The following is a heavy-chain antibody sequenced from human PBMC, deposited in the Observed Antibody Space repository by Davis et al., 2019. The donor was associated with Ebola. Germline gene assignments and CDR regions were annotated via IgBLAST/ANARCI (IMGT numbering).Heavy chain of an antibody. J-gene: IGHJ4*02. D-gene: IGHD3-3*01. CDR2: ISSSGSTI. V-gene: IGHV3-11*01. CDR1: GFTFSDYY. Sequence: GGSLRLSCAASGFTFSDYYMSWIRQAPGKGLEWVSYISSSGSTIYYADSVKGRFTISRDNAKNSMYLQMNSLRAEDTAVYYCARSGYYDFWSGYYITNYFDYWGQGTLVTVSS. CDR3: ARSGYYDFWSGYYITNYFDY.